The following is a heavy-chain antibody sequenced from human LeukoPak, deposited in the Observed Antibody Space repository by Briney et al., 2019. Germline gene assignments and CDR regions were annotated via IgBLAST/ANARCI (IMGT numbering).Heavy chain of an antibody. V-gene: IGHV4-4*07. D-gene: IGHD3-10*01. CDR2: IYTSGST. CDR3: ARGDYGSGSYWFDY. CDR1: GGSISSYY. J-gene: IGHJ4*02. Sequence: SETLSLTCTVSGGSISSYYWSRIRQPAGKGLEWIGRIYTSGSTNYNPSLKSRVTMSVDTSKNQFSLKLSSVTAADTAVYYCARGDYGSGSYWFDYWGQGTLVTVSS.